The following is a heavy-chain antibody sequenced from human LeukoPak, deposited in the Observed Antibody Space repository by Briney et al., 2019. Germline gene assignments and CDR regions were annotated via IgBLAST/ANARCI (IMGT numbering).Heavy chain of an antibody. Sequence: PSETLSLTCTVSGGSISSSSYYWGWIRQPPGKGLEWIGSIYYSGSTYYNPSLKSRVTISVDTSKNQFSLKLSSVTAADTAVYYCARSGSTAHDYWGQGTLVTVSS. V-gene: IGHV4-39*07. CDR3: ARSGSTAHDY. J-gene: IGHJ4*02. CDR1: GGSISSSSYY. D-gene: IGHD1-26*01. CDR2: IYYSGST.